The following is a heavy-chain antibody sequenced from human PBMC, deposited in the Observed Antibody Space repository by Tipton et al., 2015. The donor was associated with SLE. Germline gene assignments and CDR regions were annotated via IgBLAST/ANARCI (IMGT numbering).Heavy chain of an antibody. CDR2: VNPSSGSA. V-gene: IGHV1-46*01. D-gene: IGHD3-10*01. CDR1: GYTFTSYF. Sequence: QLVQSGAEVKKPVASVKISCKTSGYTFTSYFIHWVRQAPGQGLEWMAIVNPSSGSATYAQKFQGHVTVTRDTSTTTVYMEVSKLRSDDTAVYWCARERTLVRGVGVAYWGQGTQVTVSA. CDR3: ARERTLVRGVGVAY. J-gene: IGHJ4*02.